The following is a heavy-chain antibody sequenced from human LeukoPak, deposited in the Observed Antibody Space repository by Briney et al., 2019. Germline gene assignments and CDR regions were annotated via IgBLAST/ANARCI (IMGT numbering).Heavy chain of an antibody. Sequence: GASVKVSCKASGYTFTSYGISWVRQAPGQGLEWMGWISAYNGNTNYAQKLQGRVTMATDTSTSTAYMELRSLRSDDTAVYYCARAVGRSVGGNSPGVYYYYMDVWGKGTTVTVSS. J-gene: IGHJ6*03. CDR2: ISAYNGNT. V-gene: IGHV1-18*01. CDR1: GYTFTSYG. CDR3: ARAVGRSVGGNSPGVYYYYMDV. D-gene: IGHD4-23*01.